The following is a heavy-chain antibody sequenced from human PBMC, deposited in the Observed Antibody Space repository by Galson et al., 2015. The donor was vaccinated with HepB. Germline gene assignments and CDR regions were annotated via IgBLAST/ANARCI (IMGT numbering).Heavy chain of an antibody. CDR2: INAGNGNT. J-gene: IGHJ4*02. Sequence: SVKVSCKASGYTFTSYAMHWVRQAPGQRLEWMGWINAGNGNTKYSQKFQGRVTITRDTSASTAYMELSSLRSEDTAVYYCAREDGGYCSGGSCQDLDYWGQGTLVTVSS. CDR1: GYTFTSYA. V-gene: IGHV1-3*01. D-gene: IGHD2-15*01. CDR3: AREDGGYCSGGSCQDLDY.